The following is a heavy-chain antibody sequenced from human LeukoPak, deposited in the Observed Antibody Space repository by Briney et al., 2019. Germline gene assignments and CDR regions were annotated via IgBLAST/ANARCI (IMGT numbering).Heavy chain of an antibody. V-gene: IGHV3-9*01. Sequence: GRSLRLSCAASGFTFDDYAMHWVRQAPGKGLEWVSGISWNSGSIGYADSVKGRFTISRDNAKNSLYLQMNSLRAEDTALYYCAKVQGEGYNYRLSAFDYWGQGTLVTVSS. D-gene: IGHD5-24*01. J-gene: IGHJ4*02. CDR1: GFTFDDYA. CDR3: AKVQGEGYNYRLSAFDY. CDR2: ISWNSGSI.